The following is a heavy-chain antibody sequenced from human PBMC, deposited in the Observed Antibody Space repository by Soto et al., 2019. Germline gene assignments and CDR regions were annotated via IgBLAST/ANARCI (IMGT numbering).Heavy chain of an antibody. CDR2: INPSGGST. CDR1: GYTFTNYY. Sequence: EASVKVSCKASGYTFTNYYMIWVRQAPGQGFEWMGMINPSGGSTSYAQKFQGRVTVSRDTSTTTVYMELSSLRYEDTAVYFCARSQHSYGNYFDSWGQGALVTVSS. V-gene: IGHV1-46*01. CDR3: ARSQHSYGNYFDS. J-gene: IGHJ4*02. D-gene: IGHD5-18*01.